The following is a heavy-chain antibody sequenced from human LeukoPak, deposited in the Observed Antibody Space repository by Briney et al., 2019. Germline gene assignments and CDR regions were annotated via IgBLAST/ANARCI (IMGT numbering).Heavy chain of an antibody. CDR2: IWYDGSKN. D-gene: IGHD6-19*01. CDR3: MRASRGWYFDY. J-gene: IGHJ4*02. V-gene: IGHV3-33*01. Sequence: GGSLRLSCAASGFTFSSHGMHWVRQAPGKGLEWVGLIWYDGSKNYYGDFVKGRFTISRDNSKNTLYLEMHSLGAEDTAVYYCMRASRGWYFDYWGQGTLVTVSS. CDR1: GFTFSSHG.